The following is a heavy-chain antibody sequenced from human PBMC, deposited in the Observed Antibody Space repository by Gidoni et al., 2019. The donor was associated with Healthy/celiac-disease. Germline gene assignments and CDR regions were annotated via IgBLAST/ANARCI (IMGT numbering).Heavy chain of an antibody. CDR2: IIPILGIA. V-gene: IGHV1-69*04. CDR1: GGTFSGYA. J-gene: IGHJ3*02. D-gene: IGHD5-18*01. Sequence: QVQLVQSVAAVKKPGSSVKVACTASGGTFSGYAISWVRQAPGQGLEWMGRIIPILGIANYAQKFQGRVTITADKSTSTAYMELSSLRSEDTAVYYCARDPDGTAMVTEYAFDIWGQGTMVTVSS. CDR3: ARDPDGTAMVTEYAFDI.